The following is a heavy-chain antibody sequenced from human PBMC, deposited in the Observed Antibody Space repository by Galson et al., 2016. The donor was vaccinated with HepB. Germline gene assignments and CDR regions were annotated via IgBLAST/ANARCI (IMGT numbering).Heavy chain of an antibody. CDR3: EGYSDPFDI. J-gene: IGHJ3*02. CDR2: ISHTGYTT. Sequence: SLRLSCAASGFSVSGKYMSWARQAPGKGLQWVSDISHTGYTTHYADSVRGRFTISRDNSKNTLYLQMNNLRAEDTAIYYCEGYSDPFDIWGQGTMVTVSS. D-gene: IGHD3-22*01. V-gene: IGHV3-23*01. CDR1: GFSVSGKY.